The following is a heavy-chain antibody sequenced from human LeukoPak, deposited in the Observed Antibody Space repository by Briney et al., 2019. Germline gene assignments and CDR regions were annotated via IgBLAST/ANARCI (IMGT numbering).Heavy chain of an antibody. J-gene: IGHJ4*02. V-gene: IGHV3-21*01. CDR2: INSGSTNP. D-gene: IGHD6-13*01. Sequence: GGSLRLSCEAPGFIFSSYTMNWIRRAPGKGLEWVASINSGSTNPYYADSVKDRFTISRDDAKKSLYLQMTSLRVEDTSVYYCARDFLAAGDYWGQGTLVTVSS. CDR1: GFIFSSYT. CDR3: ARDFLAAGDY.